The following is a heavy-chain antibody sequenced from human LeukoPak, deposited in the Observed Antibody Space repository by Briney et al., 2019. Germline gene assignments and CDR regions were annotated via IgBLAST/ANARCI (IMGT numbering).Heavy chain of an antibody. CDR3: AKDSSPDSSGYFPRRAYFDY. D-gene: IGHD3-22*01. Sequence: QPGGSLRLSCAASGFTFSSYAMSWVRQAPGKRLEWVSAISGSGGSTYYADSVKGRFTISRDNSKNTLYLQMNSLRAEGTDVYYCAKDSSPDSSGYFPRRAYFDYWGQGTLVTVSS. CDR1: GFTFSSYA. J-gene: IGHJ4*02. CDR2: ISGSGGST. V-gene: IGHV3-23*01.